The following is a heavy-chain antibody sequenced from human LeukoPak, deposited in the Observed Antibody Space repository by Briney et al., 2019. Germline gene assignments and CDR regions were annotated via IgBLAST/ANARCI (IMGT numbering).Heavy chain of an antibody. D-gene: IGHD6-13*01. V-gene: IGHV4-59*01. Sequence: GSLRLSCAASGFTFSDYYMNWIRQPPGKGLEWIGYIYYSGSTNYNPSLKSRVTMSLDTSKNQFSLKLSSVTAADTAVYFCAGGKYSSIFIDFAYWGQGTLVTVSS. CDR3: AGGKYSSIFIDFAY. CDR1: GFTFSDYY. CDR2: IYYSGST. J-gene: IGHJ4*02.